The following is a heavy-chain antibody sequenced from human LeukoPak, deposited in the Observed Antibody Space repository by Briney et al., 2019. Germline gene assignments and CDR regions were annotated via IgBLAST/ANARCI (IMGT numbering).Heavy chain of an antibody. CDR3: ARVGSYAFDI. V-gene: IGHV4-59*01. Sequence: SETLSLTCTVSGGSISSYYWSWIRQPPGKGLEWIGYIYYSGSTNYNPSLKSRVTISVDTSKNHFSLKLSSVTAADTAMYYCARVGSYAFDIWDQGTMVTVSS. CDR1: GGSISSYY. J-gene: IGHJ3*02. CDR2: IYYSGST.